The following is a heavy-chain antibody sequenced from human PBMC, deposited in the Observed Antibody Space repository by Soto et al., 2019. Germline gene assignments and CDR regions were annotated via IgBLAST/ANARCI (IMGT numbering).Heavy chain of an antibody. Sequence: LTCSVSGGSVNSASYYCSWIRQPPGKGLEWIGHIYNSGSTNYNPSLKSRVTISLDMSKNQFSLKLNSVTTADTAVYYCARSLRVLSGCFNPWGQGTLVTVSS. CDR1: GGSVNSASYY. J-gene: IGHJ5*02. D-gene: IGHD6-25*01. CDR2: IYNSGST. CDR3: ARSLRVLSGCFNP. V-gene: IGHV4-61*01.